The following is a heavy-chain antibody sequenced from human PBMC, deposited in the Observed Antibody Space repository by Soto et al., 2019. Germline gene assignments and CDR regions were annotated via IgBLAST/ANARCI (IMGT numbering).Heavy chain of an antibody. Sequence: GSLRLSCAASGFTFSYYNMNWVRQAPGKGLEWVSYISTSSSTIYYADSVKGRFTISRDNAKNSLYLQMNSLRDEDTAVYYCARDRAVAGFDAFDIWGQGTMVTVSS. V-gene: IGHV3-48*02. CDR1: GFTFSYYN. CDR3: ARDRAVAGFDAFDI. J-gene: IGHJ3*02. CDR2: ISTSSSTI. D-gene: IGHD6-19*01.